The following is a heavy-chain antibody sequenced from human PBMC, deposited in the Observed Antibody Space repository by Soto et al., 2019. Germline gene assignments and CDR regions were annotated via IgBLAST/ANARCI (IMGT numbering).Heavy chain of an antibody. D-gene: IGHD4-17*01. V-gene: IGHV4-59*08. CDR1: GGSISSYY. CDR2: IYYTGST. J-gene: IGHJ6*02. Sequence: QVQLQESGPRLVKPSKTLSLTCTVSGGSISSYYWSWIRQPPGKGLEWIGYIYYTGSTKSNPSLKSRVSISIDTSKNQFSLQLRSVTAADTAVYYCAKYGDGGYALDVWGPGTTVTVSS. CDR3: AKYGDGGYALDV.